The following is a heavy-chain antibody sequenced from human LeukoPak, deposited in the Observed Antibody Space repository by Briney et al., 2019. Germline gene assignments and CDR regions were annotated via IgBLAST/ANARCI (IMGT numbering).Heavy chain of an antibody. J-gene: IGHJ5*02. CDR1: GFTFSSYS. V-gene: IGHV3-21*01. CDR3: ARGKTSQNIVTRKTYNWFDP. Sequence: GGSLRLSCAASGFTFSSYSMNWVRQAPGKGLEWVSSISSSSSYIYYADSVKGRFTISRDNAKNSLYLQMKSLRAEDTAVYYCARGKTSQNIVTRKTYNWFDPWGQGTLVTVSS. CDR2: ISSSSSYI. D-gene: IGHD2/OR15-2a*01.